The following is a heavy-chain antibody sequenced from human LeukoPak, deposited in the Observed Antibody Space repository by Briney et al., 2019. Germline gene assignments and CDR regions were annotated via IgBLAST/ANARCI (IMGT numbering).Heavy chain of an antibody. CDR2: ISAYNGNT. D-gene: IGHD3-22*01. J-gene: IGHJ4*02. Sequence: ASVKVSCKASGYTFTSYGISWVRQAPGQGLEWMGWISAYNGNTKYAQKLQGRVTMTTDTSMSTAYMELRSLRSDDTAVFYCARGHRTAAYDSSGSDYWGQGTLVTVS. CDR3: ARGHRTAAYDSSGSDY. V-gene: IGHV1-18*01. CDR1: GYTFTSYG.